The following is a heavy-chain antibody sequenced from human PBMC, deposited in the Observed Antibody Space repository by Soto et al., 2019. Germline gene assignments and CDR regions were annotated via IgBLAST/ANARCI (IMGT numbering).Heavy chain of an antibody. D-gene: IGHD3-10*01. CDR1: GFTFSSYA. J-gene: IGHJ6*02. V-gene: IGHV3-30-3*01. Sequence: GGSLRLSCAASGFTFSSYAMHWVRQAPGKGLEWVAVISYDGSNKYYADSVKGRFTISRDNSKNTLYLQMNSLRAEDTAVYYCARDLLITPMDVWGQGTTVTVSS. CDR2: ISYDGSNK. CDR3: ARDLLITPMDV.